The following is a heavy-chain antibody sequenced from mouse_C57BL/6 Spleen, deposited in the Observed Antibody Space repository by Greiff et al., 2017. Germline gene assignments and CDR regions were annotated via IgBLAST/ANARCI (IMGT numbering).Heavy chain of an antibody. D-gene: IGHD1-1*01. CDR1: GFTFTDYY. V-gene: IGHV7-3*01. CDR2: IRNKANGYTT. CDR3: ARYIYYGSSHYFDY. Sequence: DVMLVESGGGLVQPGGSLSLSCAASGFTFTDYYMSWVRQPPGKALEWLGFIRNKANGYTTEYSASVKGRFTISRDNSQSILYLQMNALRAEDSATYYCARYIYYGSSHYFDYWGQGTTLTVSS. J-gene: IGHJ2*01.